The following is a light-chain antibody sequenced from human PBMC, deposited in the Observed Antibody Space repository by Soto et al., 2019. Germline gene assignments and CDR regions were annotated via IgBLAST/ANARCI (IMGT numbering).Light chain of an antibody. CDR1: QGLVPLDLSAY. Sequence: DVVMTRSPLSLGVTLGEPCSLSCRSNQGLVPLDLSAYFSWFQQRPGRSPRRLIYKVSNRDSGVTARFSGSGSGTDFALKISRVEDEDVGVYYCMQGTHWPITFGQGTRLEIK. CDR3: MQGTHWPIT. V-gene: IGKV2-30*02. J-gene: IGKJ5*01. CDR2: KVS.